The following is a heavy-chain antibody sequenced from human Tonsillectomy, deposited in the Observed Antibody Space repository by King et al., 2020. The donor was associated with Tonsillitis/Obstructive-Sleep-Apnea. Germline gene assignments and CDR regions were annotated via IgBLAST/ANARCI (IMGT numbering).Heavy chain of an antibody. CDR1: GFTFSSYA. Sequence: VQLVESGGGLVQPGGSLRLSCSASGFTFSSYAMHWVRQAPGKGLEYVSAISSNGGSTYYVDSVKGRFTISRDNSKNTLYLQMTSLRAEDTAVYYCVKDLRRAYDYWGQGTLVTVSS. CDR3: VKDLRRAYDY. J-gene: IGHJ4*02. CDR2: ISSNGGST. V-gene: IGHV3-64D*06.